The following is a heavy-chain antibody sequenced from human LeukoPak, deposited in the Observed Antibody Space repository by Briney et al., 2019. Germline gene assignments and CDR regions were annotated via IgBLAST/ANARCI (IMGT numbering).Heavy chain of an antibody. CDR2: ISAYTGNT. CDR1: GYTFTSYG. V-gene: IGHV1-18*01. CDR3: ARDGYSSSWYLRPGYYYGMDV. D-gene: IGHD6-13*01. J-gene: IGHJ6*01. Sequence: ASVKVSCKASGYTFTSYGISWVRQAPGQGREWRGWISAYTGNTNYAQKLQGRVTMTTDTSTSTAYMELRSLRSDDTAVYYCARDGYSSSWYLRPGYYYGMDVWGQGTTVTVSS.